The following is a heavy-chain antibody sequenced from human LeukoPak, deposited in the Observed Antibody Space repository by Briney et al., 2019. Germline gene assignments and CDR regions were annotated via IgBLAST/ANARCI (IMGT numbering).Heavy chain of an antibody. Sequence: KSSETLSLTCTVSGGSISSYYWSWIRQPPGKGLEWIGYIYYSGSTNYNPSLKSRVTISVDTPKNQFSLKLSSVTAADTAVYYCARSVYSSGWPYFDYWGQGTLVTVSS. CDR1: GGSISSYY. J-gene: IGHJ4*02. CDR3: ARSVYSSGWPYFDY. D-gene: IGHD6-19*01. V-gene: IGHV4-59*01. CDR2: IYYSGST.